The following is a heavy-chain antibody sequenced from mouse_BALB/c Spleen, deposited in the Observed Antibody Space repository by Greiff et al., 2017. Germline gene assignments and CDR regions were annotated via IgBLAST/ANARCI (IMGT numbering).Heavy chain of an antibody. Sequence: DVKLVESGGGLVQPGGSRKLSCAASGFTFSSFGMHWVRQAPEKGLEWVAYISSGSSTIYYADTVKGRFTISRDNPKNTLFLQMTSLRSEDTAMYYCARITGTGAYWGQGTLVTVSA. CDR2: ISSGSSTI. V-gene: IGHV5-17*02. CDR3: ARITGTGAY. J-gene: IGHJ3*01. D-gene: IGHD4-1*01. CDR1: GFTFSSFG.